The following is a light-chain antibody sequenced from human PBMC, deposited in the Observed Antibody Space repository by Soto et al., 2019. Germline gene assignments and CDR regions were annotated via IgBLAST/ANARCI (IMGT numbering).Light chain of an antibody. CDR1: QSSYYW. V-gene: IGKV1-5*03. J-gene: IGKJ1*01. CDR3: QQYNTYWT. Sequence: DIQMTQSPSTLSASVGDRVTITCRAIQSSYYWLAWYQQKPGKAPKLLIYKASNLESGVPSRFSGSASGTEFTLTISSLQPDDFATYYCQQYNTYWTFGQGTKVEIK. CDR2: KAS.